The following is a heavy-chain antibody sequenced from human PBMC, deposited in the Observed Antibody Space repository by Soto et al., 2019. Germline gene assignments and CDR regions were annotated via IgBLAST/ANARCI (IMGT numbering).Heavy chain of an antibody. D-gene: IGHD3-22*01. V-gene: IGHV4-38-2*01. CDR2: IYHDGST. CDR1: GYSISSGYY. J-gene: IGHJ5*02. CDR3: ARVGPWVPYYYDSSPYTFENWFDP. Sequence: SETLSLTCAVSGYSISSGYYWGWLRQPPGKGLEWIGSIYHDGSTYYNPSLNSRVTFSIDMTNNHVSLILNSVTAADTAVYYCARVGPWVPYYYDSSPYTFENWFDPWGQGTLVTVSS.